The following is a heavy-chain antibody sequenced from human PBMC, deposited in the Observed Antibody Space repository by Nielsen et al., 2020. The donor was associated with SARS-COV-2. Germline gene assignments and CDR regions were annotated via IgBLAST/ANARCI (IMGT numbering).Heavy chain of an antibody. V-gene: IGHV3-48*04. D-gene: IGHD6-13*01. CDR3: ARDPGSSWYGYYYYGMDV. CDR2: ISSSSSTI. J-gene: IGHJ6*02. Sequence: WIRQPPGKGLEWVSYISSSSSTIYYADSVKGRFTISRDNAKNSLYLQMNSLRAEDTAVYYCARDPGSSWYGYYYYGMDVWGQGTTVTVSS.